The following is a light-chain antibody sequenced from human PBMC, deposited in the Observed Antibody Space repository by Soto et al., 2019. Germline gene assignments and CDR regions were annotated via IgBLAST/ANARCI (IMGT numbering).Light chain of an antibody. CDR3: QLYKYHPWT. CDR1: QDVGRY. J-gene: IGKJ1*01. V-gene: IGKV1-8*01. CDR2: GAS. Sequence: AIRMTQSPSSLSASAGDRVAIACRASQDVGRYLAWYQQKPGQAPKLLIYGASTLQSGVPSRFSGGGSGTDFTLTIICLLFEDIVTYYCQLYKYHPWTFGQGSQV.